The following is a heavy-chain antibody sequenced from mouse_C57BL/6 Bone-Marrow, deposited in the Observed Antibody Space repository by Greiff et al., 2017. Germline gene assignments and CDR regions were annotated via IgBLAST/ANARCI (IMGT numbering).Heavy chain of an antibody. D-gene: IGHD1-1*01. CDR1: GYTFTSYW. CDR2: IDPSDSYT. CDR3: ARKRDGSSYWYFDV. J-gene: IGHJ1*03. V-gene: IGHV1-50*01. Sequence: VKLVESGAELVKPGASVKLSCKASGYTFTSYWMQWVKQRPGQGLEWIGEIDPSDSYTNYNQKFKGKATLTVDTSSSTAYMQLSSLTSEDSAVYYCARKRDGSSYWYFDVGGTGTTVTVSS.